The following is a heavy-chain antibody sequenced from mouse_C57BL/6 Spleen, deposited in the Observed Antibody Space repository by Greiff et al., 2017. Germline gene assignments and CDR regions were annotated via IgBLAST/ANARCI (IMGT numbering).Heavy chain of an antibody. D-gene: IGHD2-4*01. CDR1: GYTFTSYW. CDR3: ARLNYDDDRGYFDV. Sequence: QVQLQQPGAELVKPGASVKLSCKASGYTFTSYWMHWVKQRPGQGLEWIGMIHPNSGSTNYNEKFKSKATLTVDKSSSTAYMQLSSLTSEDSAVYYCARLNYDDDRGYFDVWGKGTTVTVSS. V-gene: IGHV1-64*01. CDR2: IHPNSGST. J-gene: IGHJ1*03.